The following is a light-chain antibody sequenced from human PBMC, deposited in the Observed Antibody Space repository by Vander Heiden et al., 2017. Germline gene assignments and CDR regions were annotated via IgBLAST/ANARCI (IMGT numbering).Light chain of an antibody. CDR1: LTFSTW. J-gene: IGKJ1*01. Sequence: DIQMTQSPSTLSASVGDRVTITCRASLTFSTWMAWSNPQPVKSPQLLIYKASKLPTGVPSRFSGSGSGTESTLTISSLQPDDFATYYCQQYNSYRTFGQGTKVEIK. V-gene: IGKV1-5*03. CDR3: QQYNSYRT. CDR2: KAS.